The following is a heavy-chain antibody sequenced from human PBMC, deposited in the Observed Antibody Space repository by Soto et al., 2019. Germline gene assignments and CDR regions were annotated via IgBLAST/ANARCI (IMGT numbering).Heavy chain of an antibody. D-gene: IGHD3-22*01. CDR3: ARARLVVEGRFDY. CDR2: ISYDGSNK. Sequence: PGGSLRLSCAASGFTFSSYAMHWVRQAPGKGLEWVAVISYDGSNKYYADSVRGRFTISRDSAKNSLYLDMNGLRAEDTAVHYCARARLVVEGRFDYWGQGTLVTVSS. CDR1: GFTFSSYA. J-gene: IGHJ4*02. V-gene: IGHV3-30-3*01.